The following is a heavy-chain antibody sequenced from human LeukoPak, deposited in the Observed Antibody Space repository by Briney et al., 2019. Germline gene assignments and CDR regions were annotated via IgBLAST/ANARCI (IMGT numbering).Heavy chain of an antibody. V-gene: IGHV3-23*01. CDR2: ISGSGGST. CDR3: AKESSGWYLNY. D-gene: IGHD6-19*01. Sequence: GGSLRLSCAASGFTFSSYAMSWVRQAPGKGLEWVAAISGSGGSTYYADAVKGRFTISRDNSKNTLYLQMNSLRAEDTAVYYCAKESSGWYLNYWGQGTLVTVSS. CDR1: GFTFSSYA. J-gene: IGHJ4*02.